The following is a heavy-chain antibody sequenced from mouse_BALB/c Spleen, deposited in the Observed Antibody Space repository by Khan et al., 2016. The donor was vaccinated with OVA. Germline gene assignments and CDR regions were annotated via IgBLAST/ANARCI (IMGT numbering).Heavy chain of an antibody. CDR3: ARSLYHSYGDALDF. Sequence: EVQLQESGPGLVKPSQSLSLTCTVTGYSITSDYAWNWIRQFPGNKLEWMGYISSTGSTSYNPSLKSRISITRDTSKNQFFLQLKSVTTEDTATYYCARSLYHSYGDALDFWGRGNSGNVPS. D-gene: IGHD2-12*01. CDR2: ISSTGST. J-gene: IGHJ4*01. V-gene: IGHV3-2*02. CDR1: GYSITSDYA.